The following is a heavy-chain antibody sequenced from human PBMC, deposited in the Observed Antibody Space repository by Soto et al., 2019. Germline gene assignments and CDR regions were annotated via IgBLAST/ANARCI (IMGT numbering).Heavy chain of an antibody. Sequence: GXSGKVCCKASGYSFTSLHVHLVRQATGQGLECIGWMNPHSGDTGFAQRFQGRVTMTRNTPINTAYMELRSLRSQDTAVYYCARGSPGPVDHWAQGTQVTFSP. J-gene: IGHJ4*02. CDR1: GYSFTSLH. V-gene: IGHV1-8*01. CDR2: MNPHSGDT. D-gene: IGHD3-10*01. CDR3: ARGSPGPVDH.